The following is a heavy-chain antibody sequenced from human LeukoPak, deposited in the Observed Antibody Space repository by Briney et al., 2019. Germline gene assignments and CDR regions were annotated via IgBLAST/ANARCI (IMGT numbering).Heavy chain of an antibody. CDR3: ARDGIFGVATFDY. CDR2: ISAYNGNT. D-gene: IGHD3-3*01. J-gene: IGHJ4*02. Sequence: PGGSLRLSCAASGSTFTSYGISWVRQAPGQGLEWMGWISAYNGNTNYAQKLQGRVTMTTDTSTSTAYMELRSLRSDDTAVYYCARDGIFGVATFDYWGQGTLVTVSS. V-gene: IGHV1-18*01. CDR1: GSTFTSYG.